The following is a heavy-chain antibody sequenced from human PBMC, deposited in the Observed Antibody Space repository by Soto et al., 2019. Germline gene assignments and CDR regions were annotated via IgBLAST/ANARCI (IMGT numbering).Heavy chain of an antibody. Sequence: QVQLQESGPGLVKPSQTLSLTCTVSGGSISSGGYYWSWIRQHPGKGLEWIGYIYYSGSTYYNPSLKSRVTISGATSKSQFALKPSSVTAADPAVYYCARVGGINGFDPWGQGTLVTVSS. CDR2: IYYSGST. CDR1: GGSISSGGYY. V-gene: IGHV4-31*03. D-gene: IGHD3-16*01. J-gene: IGHJ5*02. CDR3: ARVGGINGFDP.